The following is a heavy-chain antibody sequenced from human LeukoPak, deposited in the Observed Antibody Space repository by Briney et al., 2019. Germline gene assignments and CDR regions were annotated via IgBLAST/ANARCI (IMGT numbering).Heavy chain of an antibody. D-gene: IGHD1-26*01. Sequence: GGSLRLSCEASGFMFSNYAMNWVHQAPGKGLQWVSSIIPSGGYTYLADSVKGRFTISRDNAKNSLFLQMNSLRVEDTAVYYCATEGVVGGAAHFDYWGQGTLVTVSS. V-gene: IGHV3-21*01. CDR1: GFMFSNYA. J-gene: IGHJ4*02. CDR3: ATEGVVGGAAHFDY. CDR2: IIPSGGYT.